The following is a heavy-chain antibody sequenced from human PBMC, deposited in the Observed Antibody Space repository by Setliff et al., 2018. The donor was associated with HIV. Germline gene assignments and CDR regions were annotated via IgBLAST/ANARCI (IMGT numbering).Heavy chain of an antibody. CDR1: GGSISSATYY. J-gene: IGHJ5*02. V-gene: IGHV4-61*02. D-gene: IGHD1-1*01. CDR2: INTSGTT. CDR3: ARDFKRYNSPCRFDP. Sequence: SETLSLTCSVSGGSISSATYYWNWIRQPAGKALEWIGRINTSGTTINSPSLKSRVTISLEKSNNQFSLKLSSVTAADTAVYYCARDFKRYNSPCRFDPWGQGILVTVSS.